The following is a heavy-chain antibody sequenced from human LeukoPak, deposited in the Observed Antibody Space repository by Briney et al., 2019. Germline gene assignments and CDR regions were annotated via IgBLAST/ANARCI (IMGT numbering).Heavy chain of an antibody. V-gene: IGHV4-30-2*01. CDR3: ARGDYDFWSGSFDY. D-gene: IGHD3-3*01. J-gene: IGHJ4*02. CDR2: IYHSGST. Sequence: PSETLSHTCTVSGDSISSANYYWSWIRQPPGKGLEWIGYIYHSGSTYYNPSLKSRVTISLDRSKNQFSLKLSSVTAADTAVYYCARGDYDFWSGSFDYWGQGTLVTVSS. CDR1: GDSISSANYY.